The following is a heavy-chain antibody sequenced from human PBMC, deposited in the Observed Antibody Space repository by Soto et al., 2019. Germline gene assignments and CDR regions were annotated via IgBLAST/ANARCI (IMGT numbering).Heavy chain of an antibody. Sequence: PSQTLSLTCAISGDSFSSNGVAWNWIRQSPSRGLEWLGRTYYRSKWYNDYAVSVKSRITVNPDTSKNQFSLQLSSVTPEDTAVYYCARGKYSGFDVWRQGTMVTVSS. J-gene: IGHJ3*01. CDR3: ARGKYSGFDV. D-gene: IGHD2-15*01. CDR1: GDSFSSNGVA. CDR2: TYYRSKWYN. V-gene: IGHV6-1*01.